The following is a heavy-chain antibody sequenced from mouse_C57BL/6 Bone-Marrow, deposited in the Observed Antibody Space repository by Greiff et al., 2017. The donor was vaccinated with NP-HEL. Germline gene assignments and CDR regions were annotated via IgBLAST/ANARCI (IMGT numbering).Heavy chain of an antibody. Sequence: VQVVESGAELASPGASVTLSCKASGYTFTDHIMNWVKKRPGQGLEWIGRIYPVSGETTYNQKFMGKATFSVDRSSSTVYMVLNSLTSEDPAVYYCGRGADVDYWGQGTTLTVSS. CDR3: GRGADVDY. J-gene: IGHJ2*01. V-gene: IGHV1-11*01. CDR2: IYPVSGET. CDR1: GYTFTDHI.